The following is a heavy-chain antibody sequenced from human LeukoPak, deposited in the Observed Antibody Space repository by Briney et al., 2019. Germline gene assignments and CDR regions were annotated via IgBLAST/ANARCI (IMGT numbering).Heavy chain of an antibody. CDR3: AKGPAGYYGSGSYPRG. D-gene: IGHD3-10*01. CDR1: GFTFSSYA. Sequence: GGSLRLSCAASGFTFSSYAMSWVRQAPGKGLGWVSAISGSGGSTYYADSVKGRFTISRDTSKNTLYLQMNSLRAEDTAVYYCAKGPAGYYGSGSYPRGWGQGTLVTVSS. CDR2: ISGSGGST. V-gene: IGHV3-23*01. J-gene: IGHJ4*02.